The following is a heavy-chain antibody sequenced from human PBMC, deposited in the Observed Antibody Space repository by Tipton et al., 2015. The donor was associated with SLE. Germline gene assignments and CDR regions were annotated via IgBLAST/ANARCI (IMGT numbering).Heavy chain of an antibody. CDR2: IYRSGSA. J-gene: IGHJ4*02. CDR1: SGSISSSDW. CDR3: ARNGLCSHDY. D-gene: IGHD2-8*01. Sequence: TLSLTCAVSSGSISSSDWWSWVRQPPGKGLEWIGEIYRSGSATYNPSLKSRVTISMDKSKDQFSLNLASVTPADTAVYYCARNGLCSHDYWGQGTLVTVSS. V-gene: IGHV4-4*02.